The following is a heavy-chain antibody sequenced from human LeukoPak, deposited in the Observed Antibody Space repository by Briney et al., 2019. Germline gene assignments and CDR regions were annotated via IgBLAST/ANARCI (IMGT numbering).Heavy chain of an antibody. Sequence: PSETLSLTCTVSGGSISSSSYSWGWIRQPPGKGLEWIGSIYYSGSTYYNPSLKSRVTISVDTSKNQFSLKLSSVTAADTAVYYCARHPTHLVYCSGGSCYSIDYWGQGTLVTVSS. CDR3: ARHPTHLVYCSGGSCYSIDY. J-gene: IGHJ4*02. CDR1: GGSISSSSYS. D-gene: IGHD2-15*01. CDR2: IYYSGST. V-gene: IGHV4-39*01.